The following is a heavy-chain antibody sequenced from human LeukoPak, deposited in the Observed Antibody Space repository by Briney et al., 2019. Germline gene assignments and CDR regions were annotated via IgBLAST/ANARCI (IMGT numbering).Heavy chain of an antibody. CDR1: GGPISSYY. Sequence: SETLSLTCTVSGGPISSYYWSWIRQPPGKGLEWIGYIYYSGTNYNPPLKSRVTISVDTSKNQFYLKLSSVTAADTAVYYCARYRAFDIWGQGTMVTVSS. CDR2: IYYSGT. J-gene: IGHJ3*02. CDR3: ARYRAFDI. V-gene: IGHV4-59*01. D-gene: IGHD2-2*01.